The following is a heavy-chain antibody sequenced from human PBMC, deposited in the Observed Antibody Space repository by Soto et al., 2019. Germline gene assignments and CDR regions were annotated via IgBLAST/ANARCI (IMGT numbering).Heavy chain of an antibody. Sequence: QVQLVQSGGEVKKPGASVKVSCKSSGYRFETYAMNWVRQAPGQGLEWMGWTSSYNTDTFYADQFQDRVSMTTDTSTDTAYMELRSLSSDDTAVYYCARGHGVIIGAMDVWGQGTAVTVSS. CDR1: GYRFETYA. D-gene: IGHD3-3*01. CDR3: ARGHGVIIGAMDV. CDR2: TSSYNTDT. V-gene: IGHV1-18*01. J-gene: IGHJ6*02.